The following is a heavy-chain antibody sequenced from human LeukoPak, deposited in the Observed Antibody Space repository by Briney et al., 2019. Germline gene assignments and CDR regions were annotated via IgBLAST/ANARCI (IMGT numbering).Heavy chain of an antibody. Sequence: ASEKVSFKASVYTFTSYGISWGRQAPGQGLEWMGWISAYNGNTNYAQKLQGRVTMTTDTATSTAYMELRGLRSDDTAVYYCARDLWGGSSWYSGSSYWGQGTLVTVSS. CDR2: ISAYNGNT. D-gene: IGHD6-13*01. V-gene: IGHV1-18*01. CDR3: ARDLWGGSSWYSGSSY. J-gene: IGHJ4*02. CDR1: VYTFTSYG.